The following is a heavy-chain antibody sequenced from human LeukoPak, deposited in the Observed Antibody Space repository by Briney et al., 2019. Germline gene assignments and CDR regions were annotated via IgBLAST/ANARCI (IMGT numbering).Heavy chain of an antibody. V-gene: IGHV4-4*02. CDR2: IYHSGST. CDR1: GDSISSSNW. D-gene: IGHD3-3*01. Sequence: PSETLSLTCAVSGDSISSSNWWTWVRQPPGKGLEWIGEIYHSGSTNYNPSLESRVSISVDKPKNQFSLKLTSVTAADTAVYYCAGRTSDFSSDYWGQGTLVTVSS. J-gene: IGHJ4*02. CDR3: AGRTSDFSSDY.